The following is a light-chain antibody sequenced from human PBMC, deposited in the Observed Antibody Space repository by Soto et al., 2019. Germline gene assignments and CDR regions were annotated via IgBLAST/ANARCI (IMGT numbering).Light chain of an antibody. CDR1: QSVSSSN. J-gene: IGKJ3*01. CDR3: QQYGSSPFT. Sequence: EIVLTQSPGTLSLSPGERATLSCRASQSVSSSNLAWYQQKPGQAPRLLIYGASSRATGIPDRFCGSVSGADFTLTISRLEPDDLAAYYCQQYGSSPFTFGPGTKVDIK. CDR2: GAS. V-gene: IGKV3-20*01.